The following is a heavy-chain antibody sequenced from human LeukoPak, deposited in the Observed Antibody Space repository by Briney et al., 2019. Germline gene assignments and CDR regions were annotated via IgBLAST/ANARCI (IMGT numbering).Heavy chain of an antibody. CDR3: ATGYYYYYGMDV. D-gene: IGHD1-14*01. J-gene: IGHJ6*04. Sequence: GESLKISCKGSGYSFTSYWISWVRQMPGKGLEWMGRIDPSDSYTNYSPSFQGHVTISADKSISTAHLQWSSLKASDTAMYYCATGYYYYYGMDVWGKGTTVTVSS. V-gene: IGHV5-10-1*01. CDR1: GYSFTSYW. CDR2: IDPSDSYT.